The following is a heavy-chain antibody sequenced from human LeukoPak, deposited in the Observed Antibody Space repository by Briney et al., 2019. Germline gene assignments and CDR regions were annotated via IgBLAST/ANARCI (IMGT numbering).Heavy chain of an antibody. V-gene: IGHV4-59*01. CDR1: DDSITMYY. CDR3: ARGRVSSSTWYSTYYYYFYMDV. D-gene: IGHD1-1*01. CDR2: VDHTGST. Sequence: SETLSLTCRVSDDSITMYYWTWIRPPPGKGLEWIGYVDHTGSTNFNPSLNGRVSISRDTTKNLFSLRLRSVTAADTAVYFCARGRVSSSTWYSTYYYYFYMDVWGKGTTVTVSS. J-gene: IGHJ6*03.